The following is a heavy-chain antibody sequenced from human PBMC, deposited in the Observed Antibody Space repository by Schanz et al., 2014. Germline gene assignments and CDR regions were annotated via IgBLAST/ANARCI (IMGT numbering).Heavy chain of an antibody. V-gene: IGHV3-30-3*01. CDR2: ISYDGSLK. Sequence: QVHLVESGGGAVQPGRSLRLSCAASGFTFSIYAVDWIRQAPGQGLEWVSFISYDGSLKSYLDSVKGRFTISRDNSKNTLFLEMNSLRVEDTAVYYCARDLVSYHDFWSGQETGDRAFDLWGQGTMVTVSP. CDR1: GFTFSIYA. D-gene: IGHD3-3*01. CDR3: ARDLVSYHDFWSGQETGDRAFDL. J-gene: IGHJ3*01.